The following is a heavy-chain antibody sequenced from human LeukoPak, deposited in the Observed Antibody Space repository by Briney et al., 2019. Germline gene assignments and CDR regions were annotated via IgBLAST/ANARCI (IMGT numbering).Heavy chain of an antibody. J-gene: IGHJ4*02. CDR3: ARDMDWSYDY. Sequence: GGSLRLSCAISGSSVSSNVMNWVRQAPGKGLEWLSAINSEGDTFYADSVRGRFTISRDDSQDTLYLHMNSLRGEDTAVYFCARDMDWSYDYWGQGTQVTVSS. V-gene: IGHV3-53*01. D-gene: IGHD3/OR15-3a*01. CDR2: INSEGDT. CDR1: GSSVSSNV.